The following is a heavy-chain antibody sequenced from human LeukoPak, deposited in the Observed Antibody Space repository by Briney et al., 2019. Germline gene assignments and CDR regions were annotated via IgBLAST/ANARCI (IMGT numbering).Heavy chain of an antibody. CDR1: GFSFTNAW. Sequence: KAGGSLRLSCAASGFSFTNAWMSWVRQAPGKGLEWIGRIKSTSNGGTIDYAAPVKGRFTISRDDSKNTLYLQMNSLKTEDAAVYYCTTDDVAMASFDYWGQGTLVTVSS. V-gene: IGHV3-15*01. J-gene: IGHJ4*02. CDR3: TTDDVAMASFDY. CDR2: IKSTSNGGTI. D-gene: IGHD5-18*01.